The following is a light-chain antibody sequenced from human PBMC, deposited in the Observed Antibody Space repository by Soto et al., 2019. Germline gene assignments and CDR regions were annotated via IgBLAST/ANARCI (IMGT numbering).Light chain of an antibody. CDR2: RNN. V-gene: IGLV1-47*01. Sequence: QSVLTQPPSASGTPGQRVTISCSGSSSNIGSNSVYWFQQLPGTAPKLLIHRNNQRPSGVPDRFSGSKSGTSASLAISGLRSEDESDYYCAAWDGILSGWVFGGGTKLTVL. CDR1: SSNIGSNS. CDR3: AAWDGILSGWV. J-gene: IGLJ3*02.